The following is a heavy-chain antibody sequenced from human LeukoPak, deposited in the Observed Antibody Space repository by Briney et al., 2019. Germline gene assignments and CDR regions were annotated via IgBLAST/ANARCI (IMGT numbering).Heavy chain of an antibody. CDR1: GFTFSTYW. CDR3: VREGAGLDY. D-gene: IGHD1-26*01. Sequence: GGSLRLSCAASGFTFSTYWMYWVRQAPGKGLVWVSRINGDGSSTSYADSVKGRFTISRDNDKNTLYLQMHSLRADDSAVYYCVREGAGLDYWGQGTLVTVSS. CDR2: INGDGSST. J-gene: IGHJ4*02. V-gene: IGHV3-74*01.